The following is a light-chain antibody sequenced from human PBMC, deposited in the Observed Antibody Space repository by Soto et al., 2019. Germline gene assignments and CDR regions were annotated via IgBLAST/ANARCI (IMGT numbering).Light chain of an antibody. Sequence: DIQMTQSPSSLSASVGARVTITCRASQGIRNYLAWYQQKPGKVPKLLIYTASTLQSGVPSRFSGSGSGTDFTLTISSLQPEDVATYYCQKYSGPPYTFGQGTKLEIK. CDR2: TAS. V-gene: IGKV1-27*01. CDR1: QGIRNY. CDR3: QKYSGPPYT. J-gene: IGKJ2*01.